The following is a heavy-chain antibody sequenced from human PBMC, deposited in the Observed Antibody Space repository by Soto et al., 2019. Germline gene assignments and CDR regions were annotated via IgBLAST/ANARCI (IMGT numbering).Heavy chain of an antibody. CDR3: ARVSSRMINAFDI. CDR2: IYHSGST. V-gene: IGHV4-30-4*01. D-gene: IGHD3-16*01. Sequence: PSETLSLTCTVSGGSISSGDYYWSWIRQPPGKGLEWIGYIYHSGSTYYNPSLKSRVTISVDTSKNQFSLKLSSVTAADTAVYYCARVSSRMINAFDIWGQGTMVTVSS. J-gene: IGHJ3*02. CDR1: GGSISSGDYY.